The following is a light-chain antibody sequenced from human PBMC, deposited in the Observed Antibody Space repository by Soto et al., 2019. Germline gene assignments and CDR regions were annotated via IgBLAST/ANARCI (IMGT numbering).Light chain of an antibody. CDR3: QQSYSAPLT. V-gene: IGKV1-39*01. CDR1: QSISNY. Sequence: DIQMTQSPPSLSASVGDRVTITCRASQSISNYLNWYQQMPGKAPKVLIYAASSLQSGVPSRFSGSGSGTDFTLTISSLQPEDFVTYHCQQSYSAPLTFGGGTKVEIK. CDR2: AAS. J-gene: IGKJ4*01.